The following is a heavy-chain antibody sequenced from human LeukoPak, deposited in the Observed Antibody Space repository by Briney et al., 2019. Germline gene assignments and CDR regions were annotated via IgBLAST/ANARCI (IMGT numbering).Heavy chain of an antibody. J-gene: IGHJ3*02. D-gene: IGHD4-17*01. Sequence: PGRSLRLSCAASGFTFSSYAMHWVRQAPGKGLEWVAVISYDGSNKYYADSVKGRFTISRDNSKNTLYLQMNSLRAEDTAVYYCAKDYNPLNDYGDYDSSGAFDIWGQGTMVTVSS. CDR3: AKDYNPLNDYGDYDSSGAFDI. V-gene: IGHV3-30*04. CDR2: ISYDGSNK. CDR1: GFTFSSYA.